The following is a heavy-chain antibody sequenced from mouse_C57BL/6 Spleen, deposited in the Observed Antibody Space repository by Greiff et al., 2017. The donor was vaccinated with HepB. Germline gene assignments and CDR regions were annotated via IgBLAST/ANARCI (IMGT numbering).Heavy chain of an antibody. J-gene: IGHJ3*01. V-gene: IGHV1-22*01. CDR3: ARRGIYYYGSSSWFAY. CDR1: GYTFTDYN. CDR2: INPNTGGT. Sequence: VQLQQSGPELVTPGASVKMSCKASGYTFTDYNMHWVKQSHGKSLEWIGYINPNTGGTSYNQKFKGKATLTVNKSSSTAYMELRRLTSEDSAVYYCARRGIYYYGSSSWFAYWGQGTLVTVSA. D-gene: IGHD1-1*01.